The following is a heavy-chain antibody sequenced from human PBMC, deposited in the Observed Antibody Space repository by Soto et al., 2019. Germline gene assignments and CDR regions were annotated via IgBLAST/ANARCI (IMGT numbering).Heavy chain of an antibody. V-gene: IGHV1-69*13. J-gene: IGHJ6*04. D-gene: IGHD1-20*01. Sequence: AVKVSCKASGGTFSSYAISWVRQAPGQGLEWMGGIIPIFGTANYAQKFQGRVTITADESTSTAYMELSSLRSEDTAVYYCARDRKGITRTIYYYYGMDVWGKGTKVTVS. CDR1: GGTFSSYA. CDR2: IIPIFGTA. CDR3: ARDRKGITRTIYYYYGMDV.